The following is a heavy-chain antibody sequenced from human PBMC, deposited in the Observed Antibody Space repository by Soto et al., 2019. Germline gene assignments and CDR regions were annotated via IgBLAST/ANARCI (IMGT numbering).Heavy chain of an antibody. J-gene: IGHJ6*02. V-gene: IGHV1-8*01. CDR1: GYTFTSYD. D-gene: IGHD2-2*01. CDR2: MNPNSGNT. CDR3: ASQYCSSTSCYRIAARPYYYYYGMDV. Sequence: ASVKVSCKASGYTFTSYDINWVRQATGQGLEWMGWMNPNSGNTGYAQKFQGRVTMTRNTSISTAYMELSSLRSEDTAVYYCASQYCSSTSCYRIAARPYYYYYGMDVWGQGTTVTVSS.